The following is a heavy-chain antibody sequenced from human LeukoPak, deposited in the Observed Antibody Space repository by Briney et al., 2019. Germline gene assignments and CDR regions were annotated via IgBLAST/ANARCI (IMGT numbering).Heavy chain of an antibody. CDR3: ARESRFLEWLSLFDY. D-gene: IGHD3-3*01. J-gene: IGHJ4*02. CDR2: IYPGDSDT. V-gene: IGHV5-51*01. Sequence: GESLKISCKGSGYSFTSYWIGWVRQMPGKGLEWMGIIYPGDSDTRYSPSFQGQVTISADKSISAAYLQWSSLKASDTAMYYCARESRFLEWLSLFDYWGQGTLVTVSS. CDR1: GYSFTSYW.